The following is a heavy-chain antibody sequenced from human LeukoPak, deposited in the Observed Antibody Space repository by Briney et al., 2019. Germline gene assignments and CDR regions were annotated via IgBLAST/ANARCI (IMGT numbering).Heavy chain of an antibody. CDR3: AKEPLGYSYGYFDY. J-gene: IGHJ4*02. CDR1: GFTFSNYA. V-gene: IGHV3-23*01. Sequence: PGGSLRLSCAASGFTFSNYAMSWVRQAPGKGLEWVSTISGSGGSTYYADSVKGRFTISRDNSKNTLYLQMNSLRAEDTAVFYRAKEPLGYSYGYFDYWGQGTLVTVSS. D-gene: IGHD5-18*01. CDR2: ISGSGGST.